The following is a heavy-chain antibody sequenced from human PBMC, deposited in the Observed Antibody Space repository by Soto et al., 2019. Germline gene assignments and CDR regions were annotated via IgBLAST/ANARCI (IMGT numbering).Heavy chain of an antibody. CDR2: IYPGDSDT. V-gene: IGHV5-51*01. J-gene: IGHJ5*02. Sequence: PGESLKISCKGSGYSFTSYWIGWVRQMPGKGLEWMGIIYPGDSDTRYSPSFQGQVTISADKSISTAYLQWSSLKASDTAMYYCARHIAGATRVGWFDPWGQGTLVTVSS. CDR3: ARHIAGATRVGWFDP. CDR1: GYSFTSYW. D-gene: IGHD1-26*01.